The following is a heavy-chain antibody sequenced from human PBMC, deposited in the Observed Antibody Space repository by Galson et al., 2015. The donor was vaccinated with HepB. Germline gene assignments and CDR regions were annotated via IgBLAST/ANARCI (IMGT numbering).Heavy chain of an antibody. D-gene: IGHD1-26*01. J-gene: IGHJ4*02. V-gene: IGHV3-33*08. Sequence: SLRLSCAASGFTFSSYGMHWVRQAPGKGLEWVAVIWYDGSNKYYAGSVKGRFTISRDNSKNTLYLQMNSLRAEDTAVYYCAREAPHGTMYYFDYWGQGTLVTVSS. CDR1: GFTFSSYG. CDR3: AREAPHGTMYYFDY. CDR2: IWYDGSNK.